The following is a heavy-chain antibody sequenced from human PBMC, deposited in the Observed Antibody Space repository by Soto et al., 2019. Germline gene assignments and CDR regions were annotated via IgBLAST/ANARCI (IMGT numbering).Heavy chain of an antibody. Sequence: EVQLVESGGGLVQPGGSLRLSCAASGFTFSPFWMHWVRQVRGKGPVWVSRINSDGNSTSYADSVKGRFTISRDNAKNTLYLQMNSLRPADTAVYYCARGSNHFDYWGQGTLVTVSS. CDR1: GFTFSPFW. V-gene: IGHV3-74*01. J-gene: IGHJ4*02. CDR2: INSDGNST. D-gene: IGHD4-4*01. CDR3: ARGSNHFDY.